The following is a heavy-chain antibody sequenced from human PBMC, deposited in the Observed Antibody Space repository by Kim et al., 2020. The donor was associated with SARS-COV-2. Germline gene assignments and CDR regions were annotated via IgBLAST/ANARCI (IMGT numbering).Heavy chain of an antibody. CDR2: ISYDGSNK. V-gene: IGHV3-30*03. Sequence: GGSLRLSCAASGFTFSSYGMHWVRQAPGKGLEWVAVISYDGSNKYYADSVKGRFTISRDNSKNTLYLQMNSLRAEDTAVYYCARPFYDFWSVGWFDPWGQGTLVTVSS. D-gene: IGHD3-3*01. CDR3: ARPFYDFWSVGWFDP. CDR1: GFTFSSYG. J-gene: IGHJ5*02.